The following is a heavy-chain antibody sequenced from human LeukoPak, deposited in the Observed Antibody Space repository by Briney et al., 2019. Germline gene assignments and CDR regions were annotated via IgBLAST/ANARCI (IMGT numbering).Heavy chain of an antibody. CDR3: AKVGESITIFGVVSPLGDAFDI. Sequence: PGGSLRLSCAASGFTFSSYGMHWARQAPGKGLEWVAFIRYDGSNKYYADSVKGRFTISRDNSKNTLYLQMNSLRAEDTAVYYCAKVGESITIFGVVSPLGDAFDIWGQGTMVTVSS. J-gene: IGHJ3*02. CDR2: IRYDGSNK. V-gene: IGHV3-30*02. D-gene: IGHD3-3*01. CDR1: GFTFSSYG.